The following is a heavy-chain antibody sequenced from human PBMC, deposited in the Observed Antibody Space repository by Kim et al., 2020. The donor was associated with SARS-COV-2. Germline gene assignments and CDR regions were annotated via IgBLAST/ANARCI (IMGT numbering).Heavy chain of an antibody. V-gene: IGHV3-33*06. CDR3: ANSELYTSSWYGEDFDY. CDR2: IWYDGSNK. CDR1: GFTFSSYD. J-gene: IGHJ4*02. Sequence: GGSLRLSCAASGFTFSSYDMHWVRQAPGKGLEWVAVIWYDGSNKYYADYVKGRFTISRDNSKNTLYLQMNSLRAEDTAVYYCANSELYTSSWYGEDFDYWGQGTLVTVSS. D-gene: IGHD6-13*01.